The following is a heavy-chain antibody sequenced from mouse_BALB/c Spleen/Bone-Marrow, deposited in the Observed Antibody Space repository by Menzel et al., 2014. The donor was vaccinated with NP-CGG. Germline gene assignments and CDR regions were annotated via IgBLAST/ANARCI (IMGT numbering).Heavy chain of an antibody. CDR2: ISSGGSYT. V-gene: IGHV5-9*02. J-gene: IGHJ4*01. Sequence: EVMLVESGGGLVKPGGSLKLSCAASGFAFSTYGMSWVCQTPEKRLEWVATISSGGSYTYYPDSAKGRFTVSRDNVRNNLYLQMSSLKSEDTAMYYCAREVAMDYWGQGTSVTVSS. D-gene: IGHD2-14*01. CDR1: GFAFSTYG. CDR3: AREVAMDY.